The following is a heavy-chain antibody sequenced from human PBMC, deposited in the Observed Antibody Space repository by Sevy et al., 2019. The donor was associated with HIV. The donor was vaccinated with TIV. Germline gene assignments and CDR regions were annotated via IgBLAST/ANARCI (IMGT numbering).Heavy chain of an antibody. J-gene: IGHJ4*02. Sequence: GGSLRLSCAASGFTFSDHYMDRVRQAPWKGLEWVGRIRNKSNSDTTEYAASVKGRFTISRDDSKNSLYLQMNSLKTEDTAVYYCARVPTYGSVTYFLDYWGQGSLVTVSS. V-gene: IGHV3-72*01. CDR1: GFTFSDHY. D-gene: IGHD3-10*01. CDR2: IRNKSNSDTT. CDR3: ARVPTYGSVTYFLDY.